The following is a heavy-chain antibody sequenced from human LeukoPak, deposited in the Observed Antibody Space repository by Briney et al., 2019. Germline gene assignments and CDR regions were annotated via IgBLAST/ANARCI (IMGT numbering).Heavy chain of an antibody. J-gene: IGHJ4*02. Sequence: SETLSLTCAVYGGSFGGYYWSWIRQPPGKGLEWIGEINHSGSTNYNPSLKSRVTISVDTSKNQFSLKLSSVTAADTAVYYCAKDIAYYYDSSGPLFDNWGQGTLVTVSS. CDR2: INHSGST. CDR3: AKDIAYYYDSSGPLFDN. V-gene: IGHV4-34*01. D-gene: IGHD3-22*01. CDR1: GGSFGGYY.